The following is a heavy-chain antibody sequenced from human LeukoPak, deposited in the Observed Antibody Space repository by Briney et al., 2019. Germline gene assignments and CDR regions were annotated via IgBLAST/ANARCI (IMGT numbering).Heavy chain of an antibody. J-gene: IGHJ4*02. CDR1: GGSFSGYY. CDR2: INHSGST. D-gene: IGHD2-15*01. V-gene: IGHV4-34*01. Sequence: PSETLSLTCAVYGGSFSGYYCSWIRQPPGKGLEWIGEINHSGSTNYNPSLKSRVTISVDTSKNQFSLKLSSVTAADTAVYYCARARRNIVVVVAATRHIDYWGQGTLVTVSS. CDR3: ARARRNIVVVVAATRHIDY.